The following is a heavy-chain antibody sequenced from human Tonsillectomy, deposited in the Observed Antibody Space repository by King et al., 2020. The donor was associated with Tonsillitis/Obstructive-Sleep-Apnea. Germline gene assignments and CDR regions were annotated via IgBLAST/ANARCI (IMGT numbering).Heavy chain of an antibody. V-gene: IGHV4-59*01. J-gene: IGHJ3*02. D-gene: IGHD6-6*01. Sequence: LQLQESGPGLVKPSETLSLTCTVSGGSISSYYWSWIRQPPGKGLEWIGYIYYSGSTNYNPSLKRRVTISVDTSKNQFSLKLSPVTAADTAVYYCARAPSISTSLAFAIWGQGTMVTVSS. CDR3: ARAPSISTSLAFAI. CDR2: IYYSGST. CDR1: GGSISSYY.